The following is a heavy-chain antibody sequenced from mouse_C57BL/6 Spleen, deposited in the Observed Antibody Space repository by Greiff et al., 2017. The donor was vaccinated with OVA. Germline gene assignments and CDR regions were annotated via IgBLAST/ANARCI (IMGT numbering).Heavy chain of an antibody. D-gene: IGHD2-4*01. CDR3: ATYDYGGYFDY. J-gene: IGHJ2*01. V-gene: IGHV1-82*01. CDR2: IYPGDGDT. Sequence: QVQLQQSGPELVKPGASVKISCKASGYAFSSSWMNWVKQRPGKGLEWIGRIYPGDGDTNYNGKFKGKATLTADKSSSTAYMQLSSLTSEDSAVFFCATYDYGGYFDYWGQGTTLTVSS. CDR1: GYAFSSSW.